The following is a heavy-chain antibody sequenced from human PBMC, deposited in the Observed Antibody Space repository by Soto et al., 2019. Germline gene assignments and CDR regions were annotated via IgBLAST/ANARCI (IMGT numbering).Heavy chain of an antibody. Sequence: GESLKISCKGSGDGFTSYWISWVRQMPGKGLEWMGRIDPSDSYTNYSPSFQGHVTISADKSISTAYLQWSSLKASDTAMYYCARPDYYGSGSYYDRIYYYGMDVWGKGTTVTVSS. CDR2: IDPSDSYT. CDR1: GDGFTSYW. V-gene: IGHV5-10-1*01. CDR3: ARPDYYGSGSYYDRIYYYGMDV. J-gene: IGHJ6*04. D-gene: IGHD3-10*01.